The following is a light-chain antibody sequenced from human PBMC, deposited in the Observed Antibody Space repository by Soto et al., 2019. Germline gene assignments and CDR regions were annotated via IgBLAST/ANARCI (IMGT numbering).Light chain of an antibody. CDR3: KQYGSSPGIT. CDR1: QSVSSSY. CDR2: DAS. J-gene: IGKJ5*01. Sequence: EIVLTQSPATLSLSPGERATLSCGASQSVSSSYLAWYQQKPGLAPRLLIYDASSRATGIPDRSSGSGSGTAFTLTIIRPEPADLAVYYCKQYGSSPGITFGHGTRLEIK. V-gene: IGKV3D-20*01.